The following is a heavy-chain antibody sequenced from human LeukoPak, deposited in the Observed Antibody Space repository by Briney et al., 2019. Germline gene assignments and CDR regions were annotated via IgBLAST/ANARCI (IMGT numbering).Heavy chain of an antibody. CDR1: GGSFSGYY. V-gene: IGHV4-34*01. Sequence: SETLSLTCAAYGGSFSGYYWSWIRQPPGKGLEWIGEINHSGSTSYNPSLKSRVTISVDTSKNQFSLKLSSVTAADTAVYYCARGVTGTYFRRWGQGTLVTVSS. CDR2: INHSGST. D-gene: IGHD1-20*01. CDR3: ARGVTGTYFRR. J-gene: IGHJ4*02.